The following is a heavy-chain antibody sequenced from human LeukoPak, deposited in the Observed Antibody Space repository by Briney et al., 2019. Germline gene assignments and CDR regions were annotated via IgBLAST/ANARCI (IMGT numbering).Heavy chain of an antibody. CDR1: GFTFSDYY. V-gene: IGHV3-11*01. CDR2: ISSSGSTI. D-gene: IGHD3-10*01. J-gene: IGHJ4*02. CDR3: ARDAVTMVRGVNY. Sequence: SGGSLRLSCAASGFTFSDYYMSWIRQAPGKGLEWVSYISSSGSTIYYADSVKGRLTISRDNAKNSLYLQMNSLRAEDTAVYYCARDAVTMVRGVNYWGQGTLVTVSS.